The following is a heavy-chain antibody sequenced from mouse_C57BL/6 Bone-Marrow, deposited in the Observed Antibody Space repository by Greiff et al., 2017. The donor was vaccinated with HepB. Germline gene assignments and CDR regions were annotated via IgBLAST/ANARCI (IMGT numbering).Heavy chain of an antibody. Sequence: VQLQQSGPELVKPGASVKISCKASGYTFTDYYMNWVKQSHGKSLEWIGDINPNNGGTSYNQKFKGKATLTVDKSSSTAYMELRSLTSEDSAVYYCARGTKRRERSLYFGFAYWGQGTLVTVSA. J-gene: IGHJ3*01. CDR2: INPNNGGT. CDR3: ARGTKRRERSLYFGFAY. V-gene: IGHV1-26*01. D-gene: IGHD2-1*01. CDR1: GYTFTDYY.